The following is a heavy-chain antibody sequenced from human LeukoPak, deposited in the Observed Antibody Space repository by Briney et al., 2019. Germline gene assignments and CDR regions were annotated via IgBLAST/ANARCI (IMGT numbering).Heavy chain of an antibody. J-gene: IGHJ4*02. V-gene: IGHV4-38-2*02. CDR2: IYYSGST. CDR3: ARQVAGTHFDY. D-gene: IGHD6-19*01. Sequence: SETLSLTRTVSGYSISSGYYWGWIRQPPGTGLEWIGSIYYSGSTSYNASLKSRVTISIDTSKNQFSLKLSSVTAADTAVYYCARQVAGTHFDYWGQGTLVTVSS. CDR1: GYSISSGYY.